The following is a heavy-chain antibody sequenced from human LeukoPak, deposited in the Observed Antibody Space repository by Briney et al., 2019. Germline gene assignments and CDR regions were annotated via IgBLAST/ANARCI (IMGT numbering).Heavy chain of an antibody. J-gene: IGHJ3*01. D-gene: IGHD6-19*01. CDR2: IYYSGST. CDR1: GGSVSSGSYY. V-gene: IGHV4-61*01. CDR3: AREVEWLDAFDV. Sequence: PSETLPLTCTVSGGSVSSGSYYWSWIRQPPGKGLEWIGYIYYSGSTNYNPSLKSRVTISVDTSKNQFSLKLSSVTAADTAVYYCAREVEWLDAFDVWGQGTMVTVSS.